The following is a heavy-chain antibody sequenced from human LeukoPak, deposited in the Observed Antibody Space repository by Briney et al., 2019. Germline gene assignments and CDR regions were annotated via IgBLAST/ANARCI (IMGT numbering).Heavy chain of an antibody. CDR1: GDSISSSSYY. CDR2: IPYSGST. J-gene: IGHJ4*02. V-gene: IGHV4-39*07. CDR3: ARCEDYYVSGSYYKTFGY. D-gene: IGHD3-10*01. Sequence: SETLSLTCTVSGDSISSSSYYWGWIRQPPGKGLEWIGSIPYSGSTYYNPSLKSRVTISVDTSKNQFSLKLSSVTAADTAVYYCARCEDYYVSGSYYKTFGYWGQGTLVTVSS.